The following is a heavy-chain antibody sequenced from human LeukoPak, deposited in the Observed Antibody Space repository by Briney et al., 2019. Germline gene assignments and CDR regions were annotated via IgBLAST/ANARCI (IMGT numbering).Heavy chain of an antibody. CDR2: IRYDGSNK. V-gene: IGHV3-30*02. CDR3: ATGEVWHSSSAQTY. D-gene: IGHD6-6*01. CDR1: GFTFSSYG. Sequence: GGSLRLSCAASGFTFSSYGMHWVRQAPGKGLEWVAFIRYDGSNKYYADSVKGRFTISRDNSKNTLYLQMNSLRAEDTAVYYCATGEVWHSSSAQTYWGQGTLVTVSS. J-gene: IGHJ4*02.